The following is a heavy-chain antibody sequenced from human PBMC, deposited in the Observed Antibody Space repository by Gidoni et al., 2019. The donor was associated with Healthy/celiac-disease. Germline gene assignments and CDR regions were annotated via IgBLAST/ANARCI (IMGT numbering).Heavy chain of an antibody. CDR3: AREPTYCGGDCLFDP. J-gene: IGHJ5*02. CDR2: IILIFGTA. Sequence: QVQLVQSGAEVKKPGSSVKVSCKASGGTFSSYAISWVRQAPGQGLEWMGGIILIFGTANYAQKFQGRVTITADESTSTAYMELSSLRSEDTAVYYCAREPTYCGGDCLFDPWGQGTLVTVSS. D-gene: IGHD2-21*02. V-gene: IGHV1-69*01. CDR1: GGTFSSYA.